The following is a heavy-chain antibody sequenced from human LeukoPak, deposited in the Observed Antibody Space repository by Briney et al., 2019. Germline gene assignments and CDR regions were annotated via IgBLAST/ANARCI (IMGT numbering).Heavy chain of an antibody. J-gene: IGHJ5*02. V-gene: IGHV3-21*01. CDR2: ISSSSSYI. CDR1: GFTFSSYS. CDR3: AREGIVVVPAAPQTSNWFDP. Sequence: GGSLRLSCAASGFTFSSYSMNWVRQAPGKGLEWVSSISSSSSYIYYADSVKGRFTISRDNAKNSLYLQMNSLRAEDTAVYYCAREGIVVVPAAPQTSNWFDPWGQGTLVTVSS. D-gene: IGHD2-2*01.